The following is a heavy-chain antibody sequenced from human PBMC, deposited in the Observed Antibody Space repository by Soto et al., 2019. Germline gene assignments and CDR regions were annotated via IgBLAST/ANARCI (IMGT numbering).Heavy chain of an antibody. Sequence: EVQLLESGGGLVQPGGSLRLSCAASGFTFSSYAMSWVRQAPGKGLEWVSAISGSGGSTYYADSVKGRFTISRDNSKNTLYLQMNSLRAEDTAVYYCAISDCSGGSCYSAAFDIWGQGTMVTVSS. CDR1: GFTFSSYA. D-gene: IGHD2-15*01. CDR3: AISDCSGGSCYSAAFDI. V-gene: IGHV3-23*01. J-gene: IGHJ3*02. CDR2: ISGSGGST.